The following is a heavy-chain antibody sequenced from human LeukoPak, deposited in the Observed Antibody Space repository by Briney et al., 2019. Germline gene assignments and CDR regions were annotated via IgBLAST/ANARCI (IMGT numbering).Heavy chain of an antibody. Sequence: GGSLRLSCAASGNYWMHWVRQAPGKGLVWVSHINSDGSWSSYADSVKGRFTISKDNAKNTVYLQMNNLRAEDTAVYYCVSFYETYWGRGTLVTVSS. J-gene: IGHJ4*02. V-gene: IGHV3-74*01. CDR2: INSDGSWS. CDR1: GNYW. CDR3: VSFYETY. D-gene: IGHD2-2*01.